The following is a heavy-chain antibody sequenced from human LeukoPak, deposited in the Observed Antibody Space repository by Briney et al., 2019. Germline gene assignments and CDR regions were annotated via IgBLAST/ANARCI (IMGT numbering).Heavy chain of an antibody. V-gene: IGHV3-23*01. Sequence: GGSLRLSCAASGFTFSSYAMSWVRQAPGKGLEWVSAISGSGGSTYYADSVKGRFTISRDNSKNTLYLQMNSLRAEDTAEYYCAKTYVDIYYYMDVWGKGTTVTVSS. CDR2: ISGSGGST. D-gene: IGHD3-16*01. J-gene: IGHJ6*03. CDR1: GFTFSSYA. CDR3: AKTYVDIYYYMDV.